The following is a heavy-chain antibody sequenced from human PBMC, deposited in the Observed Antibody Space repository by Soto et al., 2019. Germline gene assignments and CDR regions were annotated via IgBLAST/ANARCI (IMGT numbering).Heavy chain of an antibody. J-gene: IGHJ4*02. V-gene: IGHV3-23*01. CDR2: ISDSGGST. Sequence: GGSLRLSCAASGFTFSNYAMSWVRQAPGKGLEWVSGISDSGGSTNYADSVKGRFTISRDNSKNTLYLQMNSLRAEDTAVYYCAKVDWIADRRGGFDYWGQGTLVTVSS. D-gene: IGHD6-6*01. CDR1: GFTFSNYA. CDR3: AKVDWIADRRGGFDY.